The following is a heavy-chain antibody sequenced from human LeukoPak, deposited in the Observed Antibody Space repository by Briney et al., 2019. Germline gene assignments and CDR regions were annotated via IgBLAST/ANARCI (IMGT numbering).Heavy chain of an antibody. CDR2: IYYSGST. CDR3: ASNRYDFWSGYYTPDAFDI. V-gene: IGHV4-59*01. D-gene: IGHD3-3*01. Sequence: DPSETLSLTCAVYGGSFSGYFWSWIRQPPGKGLEWIGYIYYSGSTNYNPSLKSRVTISVDTSKNQFSLKLSSVTAADTAVYYCASNRYDFWSGYYTPDAFDIWGQGTMVTVSS. J-gene: IGHJ3*02. CDR1: GGSFSGYF.